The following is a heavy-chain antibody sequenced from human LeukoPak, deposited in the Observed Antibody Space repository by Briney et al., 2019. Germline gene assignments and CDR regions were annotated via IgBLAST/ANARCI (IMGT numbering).Heavy chain of an antibody. CDR1: GDSISSSSYY. Sequence: PSETLSLTCTVSGDSISSSSYYWGWIRQPPGKGLEWIGKIYYSGSTDYDPSLKSRVTISVDTSKNQFSLKLSSVTAADTAVYYCARTPVVAATYYFDYWGQGTLVTVSS. CDR3: ARTPVVAATYYFDY. J-gene: IGHJ4*02. CDR2: IYYSGST. D-gene: IGHD2-15*01. V-gene: IGHV4-39*07.